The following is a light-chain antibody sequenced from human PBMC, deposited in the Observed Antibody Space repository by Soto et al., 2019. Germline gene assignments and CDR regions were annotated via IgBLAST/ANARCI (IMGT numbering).Light chain of an antibody. Sequence: EIVMTQSPATLYVSPGERVTLSCRASQSIYEKLAWYQQKPGQTPRLVIYDASTRATGTPGSFSGSGSATVFTLTISSLQSEDLGVYYCQQYNKWPWTVGRGTKVDI. V-gene: IGKV3-15*01. CDR3: QQYNKWPWT. J-gene: IGKJ1*01. CDR2: DAS. CDR1: QSIYEK.